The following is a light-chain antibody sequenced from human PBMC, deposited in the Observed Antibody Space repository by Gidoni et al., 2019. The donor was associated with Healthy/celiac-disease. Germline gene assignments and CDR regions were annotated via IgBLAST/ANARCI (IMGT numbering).Light chain of an antibody. CDR2: AAS. J-gene: IGKJ2*01. V-gene: IGKV1-39*01. Sequence: SSLSASVGDRVTITCRASQSISSYLNWYQQKPGKAPKLLIYAASSLQSGVPSRFSGSGSGTDFTLTISSLQPEDFATYYCQQSYSTPRYTXXQGTKLEIK. CDR3: QQSYSTPRYT. CDR1: QSISSY.